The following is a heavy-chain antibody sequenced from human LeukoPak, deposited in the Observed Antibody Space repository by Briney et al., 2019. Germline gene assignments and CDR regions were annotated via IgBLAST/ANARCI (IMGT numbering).Heavy chain of an antibody. CDR1: GFTFRSYA. J-gene: IGHJ4*02. Sequence: GGSLRLSCAASGFTFRSYAMNWVRQAPGKGLEWVAVISYDENNKYYADSVKGRFTISRDNSKNTLYLQMNSLRAEDTAVYYCARDSADYWGQGTLVTVSS. CDR2: ISYDENNK. V-gene: IGHV3-30-3*01. CDR3: ARDSADY.